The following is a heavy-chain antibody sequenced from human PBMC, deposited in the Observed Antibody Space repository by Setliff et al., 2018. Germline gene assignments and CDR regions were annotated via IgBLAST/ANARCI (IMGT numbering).Heavy chain of an antibody. CDR2: IIPIFGTA. J-gene: IGHJ6*03. CDR1: GDTFSSYA. CDR3: ARADYIRYFYMDA. Sequence: ASVKVSCKASGDTFSSYAINWVRQAPGQGLEWMGGIIPIFGTANYAQKFQGRLTITTVGSTSTAYMELSSLRSEDTAVYYCARADYIRYFYMDAWGKGITVTVSS. D-gene: IGHD4-4*01. V-gene: IGHV1-69*05.